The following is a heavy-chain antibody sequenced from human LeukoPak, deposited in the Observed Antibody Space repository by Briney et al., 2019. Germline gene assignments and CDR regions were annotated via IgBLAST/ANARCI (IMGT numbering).Heavy chain of an antibody. Sequence: SETLSFTCTGSGGSISSYYWSWIRQPPGKGLEWIGYIYTSGSNNYNPSLKSRVTIPVDTSKNQFSLKLSSVTAADTAVYYCARRSRIGRFDYWGQGTLVTVSS. J-gene: IGHJ4*02. CDR1: GGSISSYY. CDR2: IYTSGSN. CDR3: ARRSRIGRFDY. V-gene: IGHV4-4*09. D-gene: IGHD3-10*01.